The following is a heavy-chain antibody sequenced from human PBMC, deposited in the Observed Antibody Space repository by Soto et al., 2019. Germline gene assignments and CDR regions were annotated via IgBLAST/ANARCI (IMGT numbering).Heavy chain of an antibody. D-gene: IGHD2-15*01. V-gene: IGHV4-30-4*01. CDR1: GDSISTVDYF. CDR2: IYKSATT. CDR3: ARGRYCLTGRCFPNWFDS. J-gene: IGHJ5*01. Sequence: SETLSLTCSVSGDSISTVDYFWAWIRQPPGQALEYIGYIYKSATTYYNPSFESRVAISLDTSKSQFSLNVTSVTAADTAVYFCARGRYCLTGRCFPNWFDSWGQGTPVTVSS.